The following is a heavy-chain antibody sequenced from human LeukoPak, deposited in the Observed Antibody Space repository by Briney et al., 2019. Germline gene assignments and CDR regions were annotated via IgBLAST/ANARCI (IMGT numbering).Heavy chain of an antibody. CDR2: IDPNSGGT. CDR1: GYTFTGYY. V-gene: IGHV1-2*02. D-gene: IGHD3-22*01. CDR3: ARVEIWYYYDSSGYPFDY. J-gene: IGHJ4*02. Sequence: GASVKVSCKASGYTFTGYYMHWVRQAPGQGLEWMGWIDPNSGGTNYAQKLQGRVTMTRDTSISTAYMELSRLRSDDTAVYYCARVEIWYYYDSSGYPFDYWGQGALVTVSS.